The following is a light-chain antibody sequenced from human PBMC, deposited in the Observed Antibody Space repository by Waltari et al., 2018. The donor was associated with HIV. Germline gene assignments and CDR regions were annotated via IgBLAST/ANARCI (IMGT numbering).Light chain of an antibody. CDR3: QTWGAGAVV. Sequence: PVVTQSSSASASLGASVRLTCTLSSGHSSFAIAWHQQLPEKGPQFLRKVDSDGSHIRGDGIPDRFSGSSSGTERYITISNLQSDDEADYYCQTWGAGAVVFGGGTRLTVL. CDR2: VDSDGSH. CDR1: SGHSSFA. J-gene: IGLJ2*01. V-gene: IGLV4-69*01.